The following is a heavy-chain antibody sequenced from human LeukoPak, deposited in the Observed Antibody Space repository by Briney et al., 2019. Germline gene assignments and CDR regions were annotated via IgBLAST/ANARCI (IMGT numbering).Heavy chain of an antibody. CDR2: ISASGNTI. Sequence: GGSLRLSCAASGFTVSSYEMNWVRQAPGKGLEWVSYISASGNTIYYADSVKGRFTISRDSAKNSLYLQMSSLRAEDTAVYYCAREVQEAFDIWGQGTMVTVSS. V-gene: IGHV3-48*03. D-gene: IGHD1-1*01. CDR1: GFTVSSYE. J-gene: IGHJ3*02. CDR3: AREVQEAFDI.